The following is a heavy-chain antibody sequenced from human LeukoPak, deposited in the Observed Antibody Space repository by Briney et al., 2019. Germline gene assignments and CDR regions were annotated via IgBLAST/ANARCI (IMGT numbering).Heavy chain of an antibody. CDR2: IYTSGST. CDR3: ARGAPYGDYPLY. V-gene: IGHV4-4*07. Sequence: SETLSLTCTVSGGSISSYYWSWIRQPAGKGLEWIGRIYTSGSTNYNPSLKSRVTISVDTSKNQFSLKLSSVTAADTAVYYCARGAPYGDYPLYWGQGTLVTVSS. CDR1: GGSISSYY. J-gene: IGHJ4*02. D-gene: IGHD4-17*01.